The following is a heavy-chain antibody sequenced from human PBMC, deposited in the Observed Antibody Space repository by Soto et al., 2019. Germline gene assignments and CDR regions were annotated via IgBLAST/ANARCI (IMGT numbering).Heavy chain of an antibody. Sequence: SCAASGFTFSSYWMHWVRQAPGKGLVWVSRINSDGSNTNYADSVKGRFTISRDNAKNTLYLQMNSLRAEDTAVYYCARYDSSGYYWPYYYYGMDVWGQGTTVTVSS. V-gene: IGHV3-74*01. J-gene: IGHJ6*02. CDR2: INSDGSNT. D-gene: IGHD3-22*01. CDR1: GFTFSSYW. CDR3: ARYDSSGYYWPYYYYGMDV.